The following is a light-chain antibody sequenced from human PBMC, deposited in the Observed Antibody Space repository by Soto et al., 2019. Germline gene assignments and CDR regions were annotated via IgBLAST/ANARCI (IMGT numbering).Light chain of an antibody. Sequence: EIVLTQSPGTLSLSPGESATLSCRASQSVSGNSLAWYQQTPGQAPRILIFSASNRATGIPDRFSGSGSGTDFTLTISRLEPEDFAVYYCQQFGTSLPFGGGTKVEIK. CDR1: QSVSGNS. CDR2: SAS. CDR3: QQFGTSLP. J-gene: IGKJ4*02. V-gene: IGKV3-20*01.